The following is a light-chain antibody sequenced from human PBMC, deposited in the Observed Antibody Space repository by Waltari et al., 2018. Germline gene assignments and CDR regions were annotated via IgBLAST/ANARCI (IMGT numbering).Light chain of an antibody. CDR2: STN. V-gene: IGLV8-61*01. CDR3: VLYMGGGIL. CDR1: SGSVSTTYY. Sequence: QTVVTQAPSFSVSPGGTVTLTCGLRSGSVSTTYYPSWYQQTPGQAPRPLIYSTNTRSSGVPDRFSGSILGNKAALTITGAQADDESDYYCVLYMGGGILFGGGTKLTVL. J-gene: IGLJ3*02.